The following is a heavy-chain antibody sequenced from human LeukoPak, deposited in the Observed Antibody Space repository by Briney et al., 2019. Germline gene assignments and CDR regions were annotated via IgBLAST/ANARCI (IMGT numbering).Heavy chain of an antibody. Sequence: SETLSLTCAVSGYSISSGYYWGWIRQPPGKGLEWIGSIYHSGSTYYNPSLKSRVPISVDTSKNQFSLKLSSVTAADTAVYYCASHVGYWGQGTLVTVSS. CDR3: ASHVGY. V-gene: IGHV4-38-2*01. CDR1: GYSISSGYY. J-gene: IGHJ4*02. CDR2: IYHSGST.